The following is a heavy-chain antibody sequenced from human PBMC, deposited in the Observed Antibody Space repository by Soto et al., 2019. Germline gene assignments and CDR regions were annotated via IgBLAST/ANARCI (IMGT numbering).Heavy chain of an antibody. J-gene: IGHJ4*02. Sequence: EVQLVESGGGLVQPGGPLRLSCAASGFTFSTYWMSWVRQAPGKGLEWVANIKQDGNEKYYVDSVKGRLTISRDNAKNSLFLQMNSLRAEDTAVYYCARVKSLAFEYWGQGTLVTVSS. V-gene: IGHV3-7*05. CDR1: GFTFSTYW. CDR2: IKQDGNEK. CDR3: ARVKSLAFEY.